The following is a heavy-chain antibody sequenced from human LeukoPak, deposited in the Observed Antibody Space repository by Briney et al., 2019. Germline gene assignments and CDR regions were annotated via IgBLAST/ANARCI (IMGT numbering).Heavy chain of an antibody. J-gene: IGHJ4*02. Sequence: SETLSLTCTVSGGSISSSSYYWGWIRQPPGKGLEWIGIIYYSGSTYYNPSLKSRVTISVDTSKNQFSLKLSSVTAADTAVYYCARDPGTTGTTEYFDYWGQGTLVTVSS. CDR2: IYYSGST. CDR1: GGSISSSSYY. CDR3: ARDPGTTGTTEYFDY. V-gene: IGHV4-39*07. D-gene: IGHD1-1*01.